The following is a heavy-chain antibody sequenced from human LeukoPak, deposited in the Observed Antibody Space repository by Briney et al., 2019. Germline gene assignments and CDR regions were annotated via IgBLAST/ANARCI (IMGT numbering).Heavy chain of an antibody. Sequence: SETLSLTCTVSGGSISSGSYYWSWIRQPPGKGLEWIGYIYYSGSTNYNPSLKSRVTISVDTSKNQFSLKLSSVTAADTAVYYCARAGMGVYDSSGYRSRGGAFDIWGQGTMVTVSS. CDR2: IYYSGST. CDR3: ARAGMGVYDSSGYRSRGGAFDI. V-gene: IGHV4-61*01. J-gene: IGHJ3*02. CDR1: GGSISSGSYY. D-gene: IGHD3-22*01.